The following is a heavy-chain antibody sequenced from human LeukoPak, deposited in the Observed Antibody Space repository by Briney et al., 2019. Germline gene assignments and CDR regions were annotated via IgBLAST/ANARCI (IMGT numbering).Heavy chain of an antibody. CDR1: GFTFSSYT. CDR3: AKDGGLWVSAHWGDS. CDR2: ITTSDGNT. V-gene: IGHV3-23*01. J-gene: IGHJ4*02. Sequence: GGSLRISCAASGFTFSSYTMSWVRQAPGKGLEWVSTITTSDGNTYYADSVKGRFTVSRDNSKNTLFLQMNSLRTEDTALYYCAKDGGLWVSAHWGDSWGRGTLVTVSS. D-gene: IGHD7-27*01.